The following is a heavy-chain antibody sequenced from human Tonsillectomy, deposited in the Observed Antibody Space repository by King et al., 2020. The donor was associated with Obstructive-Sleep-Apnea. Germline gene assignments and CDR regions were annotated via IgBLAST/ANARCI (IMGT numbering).Heavy chain of an antibody. CDR2: ISYDGGNK. V-gene: IGHV3-30*04. CDR1: GFTFSRYA. CDR3: ARDEGTIGAQKRVGYYFDY. D-gene: IGHD6-6*01. Sequence: VQLVESGGGVVQPGRSLRLSCAASGFTFSRYAMHWVRQAPGKGLEWVAVISYDGGNKYYADSVKGRFTISRDNSKNTLYLQMNSLRAEDTAVYYCARDEGTIGAQKRVGYYFDYWGQGTLVTVSS. J-gene: IGHJ4*02.